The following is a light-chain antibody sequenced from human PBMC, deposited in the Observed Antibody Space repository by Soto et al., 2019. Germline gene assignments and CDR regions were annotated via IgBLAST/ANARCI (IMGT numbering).Light chain of an antibody. CDR3: QQYYRPWT. CDR1: QIVLYSSNNKNY. Sequence: DILMTQSPDSLALSLGERATITCNSSQIVLYSSNNKNYLAWYQQKPGQPPKLLIYWASTRESGVPDRFSGSGSGTDFTLTISSLQAEDVAVYYCQQYYRPWTFGQGTKVEIK. J-gene: IGKJ1*01. V-gene: IGKV4-1*01. CDR2: WAS.